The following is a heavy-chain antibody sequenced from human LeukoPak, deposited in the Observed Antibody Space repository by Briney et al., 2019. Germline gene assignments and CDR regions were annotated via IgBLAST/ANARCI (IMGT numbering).Heavy chain of an antibody. CDR2: MNLNSGNT. Sequence: ASVKVSCKPSGYTFTSYDINWVRQATGQGLEWMGWMNLNSGNTGDAQKFQGRVTMTRNTSISTAYMELGSRRSEDTAVYYCARDESIAAAGDGMDVWGQGTKVTVCS. CDR1: GYTFTSYD. CDR3: ARDESIAAAGDGMDV. J-gene: IGHJ6*02. V-gene: IGHV1-8*01. D-gene: IGHD6-13*01.